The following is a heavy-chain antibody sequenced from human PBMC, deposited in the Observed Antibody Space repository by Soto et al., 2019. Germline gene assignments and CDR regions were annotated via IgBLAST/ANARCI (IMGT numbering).Heavy chain of an antibody. CDR3: ARVFVVTMVRGVILPNWFDP. CDR1: GYSFTSYW. V-gene: IGHV5-51*01. D-gene: IGHD3-10*01. Sequence: GESLKISCKGSGYSFTSYWIGWVRQMPGKGLEWMGIIYPGDSDTRYSPSFQGQVTISVDKSISTAYLQWSSLKASDTAMYYCARVFVVTMVRGVILPNWFDPWGQGTLVTVSS. CDR2: IYPGDSDT. J-gene: IGHJ5*02.